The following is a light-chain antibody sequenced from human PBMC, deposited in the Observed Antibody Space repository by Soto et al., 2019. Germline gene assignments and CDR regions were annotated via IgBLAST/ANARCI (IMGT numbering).Light chain of an antibody. V-gene: IGLV2-23*01. Sequence: QSVLTQPASVSGSPGQSITISCTGTSSDVGKYNLVSWYKHHPGKAPKVIIYEGSKRPSGVSSRFSGSKSGNTAYLTISGLQAEDEAEYHCCSYAGFSTSAIFGGGTKLTVL. CDR1: SSDVGKYNL. CDR2: EGS. J-gene: IGLJ2*01. CDR3: CSYAGFSTSAI.